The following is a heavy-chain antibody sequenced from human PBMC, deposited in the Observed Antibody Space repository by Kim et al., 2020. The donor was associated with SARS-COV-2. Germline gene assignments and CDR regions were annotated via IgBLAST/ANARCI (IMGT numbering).Heavy chain of an antibody. Sequence: SETLSLTCTVSGGSISSSSYYWGWIRQLPGKGLEWIGSIYYSGTSYYNPSLKSRVTISVDTSKNQFSLKLSSVTAADTAVYYCAREVLYSSGWYTGNYWGQGTLVAVSS. J-gene: IGHJ4*02. D-gene: IGHD6-19*01. CDR2: IYYSGTS. V-gene: IGHV4-39*02. CDR1: GGSISSSSYY. CDR3: AREVLYSSGWYTGNY.